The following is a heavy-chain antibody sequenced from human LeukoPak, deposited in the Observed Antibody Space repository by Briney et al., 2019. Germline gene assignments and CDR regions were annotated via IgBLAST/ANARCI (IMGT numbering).Heavy chain of an antibody. CDR2: IYASGST. CDR3: ARDQSLCTNGVCSTTLDY. CDR1: GGSISIYY. Sequence: PSASLSPTCTLSGGSISIYYWSCIRQPVGNWMEWLGRIYASGSTNYNPSLKSRVTMSVDTSKNQFSLKLSSVTAADTAVYYCARDQSLCTNGVCSTTLDYWGQGTLVSVSS. V-gene: IGHV4-4*07. D-gene: IGHD2-8*01. J-gene: IGHJ4*02.